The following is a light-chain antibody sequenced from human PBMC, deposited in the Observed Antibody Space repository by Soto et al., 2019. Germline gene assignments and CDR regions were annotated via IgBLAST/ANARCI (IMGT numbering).Light chain of an antibody. J-gene: IGLJ1*01. V-gene: IGLV2-14*01. Sequence: QSALTQPASVSGSPGQSITISCTGTSSDVGGYDYVSWFQQYPGKAPSLMLYDVYRRPSGVSYRFSGSKSGNTASLTISGLQAEDEADYYCSSYTSTSTLYVFGTGTKLTVL. CDR3: SSYTSTSTLYV. CDR2: DVY. CDR1: SSDVGGYDY.